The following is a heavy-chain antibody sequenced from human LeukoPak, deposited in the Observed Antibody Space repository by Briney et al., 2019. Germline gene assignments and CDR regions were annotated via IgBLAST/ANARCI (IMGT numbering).Heavy chain of an antibody. D-gene: IGHD2-2*01. CDR2: ISGSGGST. CDR3: AKDEERNIVVVPAAFDY. V-gene: IGHV3-23*01. Sequence: GGSLRLSCAASGFTFSSYAMSWVRQAPGKGLEWVSAISGSGGSTYYADSVKGRFTISRDNSKNTLHLQMNSLRAEDTAVYYCAKDEERNIVVVPAAFDYWGQGTLVTVSS. J-gene: IGHJ4*02. CDR1: GFTFSSYA.